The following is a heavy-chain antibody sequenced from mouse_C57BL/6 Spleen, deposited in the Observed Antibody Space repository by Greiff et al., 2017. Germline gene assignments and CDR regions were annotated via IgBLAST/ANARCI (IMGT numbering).Heavy chain of an antibody. CDR1: GFTFSSYG. Sequence: DVMLVESGGDLVKPGGSLKLSCAASGFTFSSYGMSWVRQTPDKRLEWVATISSGGSYTYYPDSVKGRFTISRDNAKNTLYLQMSSLKSEDTAMYYCARERDYYGSDYWGQGTTLTVSS. D-gene: IGHD1-1*01. CDR2: ISSGGSYT. V-gene: IGHV5-6*02. J-gene: IGHJ2*01. CDR3: ARERDYYGSDY.